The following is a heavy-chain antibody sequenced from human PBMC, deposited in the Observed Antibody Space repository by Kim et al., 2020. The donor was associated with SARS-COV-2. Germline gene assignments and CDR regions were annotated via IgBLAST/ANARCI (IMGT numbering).Heavy chain of an antibody. J-gene: IGHJ5*02. V-gene: IGHV3-23*01. CDR2: ISGSGDST. D-gene: IGHD3-22*01. CDR3: VKDRSDSGGYFYGLFDP. Sequence: GGSLRLSCAASGFTFSSSAMTWVRQAPGKGLEWVSAISGSGDSTFYADSVKGRFTISRDNSKNTLYLQMNSLRAEDTAVYYCVKDRSDSGGYFYGLFDP. CDR1: GFTFSSSA.